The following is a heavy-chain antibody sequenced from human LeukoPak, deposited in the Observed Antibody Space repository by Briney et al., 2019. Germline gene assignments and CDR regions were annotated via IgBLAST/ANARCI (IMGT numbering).Heavy chain of an antibody. J-gene: IGHJ4*02. CDR2: IYSGGST. Sequence: GGSLRLSCAASGFTFSSNYMSWVRQAPGKGLEWVSVIYSGGSTYYADSVKGRFTISRDNSKNTLYLQMNSLRAEDTAVYYCARLTSSGWYDYYFDYWGQGTLVTVSS. V-gene: IGHV3-53*01. D-gene: IGHD6-19*01. CDR1: GFTFSSNY. CDR3: ARLTSSGWYDYYFDY.